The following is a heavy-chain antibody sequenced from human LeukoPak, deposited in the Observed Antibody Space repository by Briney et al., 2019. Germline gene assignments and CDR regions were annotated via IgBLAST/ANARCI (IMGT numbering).Heavy chain of an antibody. Sequence: ASVKVSCKVSGYTLTELSMHWVRQAPGKGLEWMGGFDPEDGETIYAQKFQGRVTMTEDTSTDTAYMELSSLRSEDTAVYYCATATKTYDSSGYFFDYWGQGTLVTASS. D-gene: IGHD3-22*01. CDR3: ATATKTYDSSGYFFDY. V-gene: IGHV1-24*01. J-gene: IGHJ4*02. CDR2: FDPEDGET. CDR1: GYTLTELS.